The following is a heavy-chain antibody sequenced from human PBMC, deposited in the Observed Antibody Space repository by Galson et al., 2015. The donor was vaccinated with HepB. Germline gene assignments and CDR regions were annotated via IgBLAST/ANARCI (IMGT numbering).Heavy chain of an antibody. CDR3: ALEENMVTRTLRN. CDR2: MNPNTGNT. V-gene: IGHV1-8*01. D-gene: IGHD2-21*02. Sequence: SVKVSCKASGYTFTSYNINWVRQDSGQGLEWMGWMNPNTGNTGYAEKFQGRVTMTRKISIVTAYMELSSLRSEDTAVYYCALEENMVTRTLRNWGKGTLVTVSS. J-gene: IGHJ4*02. CDR1: GYTFTSYN.